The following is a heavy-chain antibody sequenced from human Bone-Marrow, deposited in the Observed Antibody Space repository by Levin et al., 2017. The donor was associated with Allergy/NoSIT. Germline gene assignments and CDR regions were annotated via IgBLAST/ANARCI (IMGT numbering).Heavy chain of an antibody. CDR3: ARHAPTPRYIVVVPAAIRPWDYFDY. Sequence: SETLSLTCTVSGGSISSYYWSWIRQPPGKGLEWIGYIYYSGSTNYNPSLKSRVTISVDTSKNQFSLKLSSVTAADTAVYYCARHAPTPRYIVVVPAAIRPWDYFDYWGQGTLVTVSS. V-gene: IGHV4-59*08. CDR1: GGSISSYY. CDR2: IYYSGST. J-gene: IGHJ4*02. D-gene: IGHD2-2*02.